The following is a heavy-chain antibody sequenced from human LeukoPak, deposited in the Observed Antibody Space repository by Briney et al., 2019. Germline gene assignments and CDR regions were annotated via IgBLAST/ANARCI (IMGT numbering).Heavy chain of an antibody. Sequence: GGSLRLSCAASGFTVISNYMSWVRQAPGKGLEWVSVIYSGGNTYYADSVKGRFTISRDNAKNSLYLQMNSLRAEDTAVYYCARDAPLYDSSGYVLDWGQGTLVTVSS. J-gene: IGHJ4*02. CDR1: GFTVISNY. CDR3: ARDAPLYDSSGYVLD. V-gene: IGHV3-53*01. CDR2: IYSGGNT. D-gene: IGHD3-22*01.